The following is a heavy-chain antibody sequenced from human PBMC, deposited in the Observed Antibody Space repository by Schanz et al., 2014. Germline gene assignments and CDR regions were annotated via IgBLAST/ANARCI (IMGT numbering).Heavy chain of an antibody. J-gene: IGHJ2*01. V-gene: IGHV3-23*01. CDR2: FVRPGGST. CDR1: GFTFSSYA. Sequence: EVQLLESGGGLIQPGGSLRLSCAASGFTFSSYAMSWVRQAPGKGLEWVSFVRPGGSTYYPDTVKGRFTISRDNSNNTLYLQMNSLRAEDTAIYYCAKDAPYPFDLWGRGTLITVSS. CDR3: AKDAPYPFDL.